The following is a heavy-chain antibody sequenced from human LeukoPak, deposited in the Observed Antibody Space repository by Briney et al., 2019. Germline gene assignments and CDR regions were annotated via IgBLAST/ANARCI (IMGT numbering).Heavy chain of an antibody. CDR2: ISSSGSTI. D-gene: IGHD3-22*01. Sequence: PGGSLRLSXAASGFTFSSYEMNWVSQAPGKGLEWVSYISSSGSTIYYADSVKGRFTISRDNAKNSLYLQMNSLRAEDTAVYYCAREMYYYDSSGYYGVDYWGQGTLVTVSS. CDR1: GFTFSSYE. CDR3: AREMYYYDSSGYYGVDY. V-gene: IGHV3-48*03. J-gene: IGHJ4*02.